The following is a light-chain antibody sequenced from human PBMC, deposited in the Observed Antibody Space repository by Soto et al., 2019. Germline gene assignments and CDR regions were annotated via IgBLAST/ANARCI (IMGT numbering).Light chain of an antibody. V-gene: IGKV3-20*01. Sequence: EIVMTQSPATLSVSPGERATLSCMASQNISNYLIWYQQKPGQAPRLLIYAASSRAAGIPDRFSGSGSGTDFTLTISRLEPEDFAVYYCQQYGSAPFTFGGGTKVDIK. CDR3: QQYGSAPFT. CDR1: QNISNY. CDR2: AAS. J-gene: IGKJ4*01.